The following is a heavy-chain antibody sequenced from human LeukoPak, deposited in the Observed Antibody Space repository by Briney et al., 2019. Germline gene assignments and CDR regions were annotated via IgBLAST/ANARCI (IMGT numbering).Heavy chain of an antibody. J-gene: IGHJ6*02. CDR3: ARDGKRVTTQFYYYGIDL. CDR1: KFTFSNYA. Sequence: GGSLRLSCVASKFTFSNYAMSWVRQAPGKGLHWISSISGSGGTTEYADSVKGRFTISRDNAKKSVYLQMNSLRAEDAALYHCARDGKRVTTQFYYYGIDLWGQGTTVTVSS. CDR2: ISGSGGTT. D-gene: IGHD3-3*01. V-gene: IGHV3-23*01.